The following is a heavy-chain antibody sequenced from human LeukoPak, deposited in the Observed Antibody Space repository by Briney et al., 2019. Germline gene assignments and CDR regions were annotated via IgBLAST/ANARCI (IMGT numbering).Heavy chain of an antibody. CDR3: ARVYSSGWLGYDY. CDR2: ISSNGGST. V-gene: IGHV3-64*01. D-gene: IGHD6-19*01. CDR1: GFTFSSYA. Sequence: GGSLRLSCAASGFTFSSYAMHWVRQAPGKGLEYVSAISSNGGSTYYANSVKDRFTISRDNSKNTLYLQMGSLRAEDMAVYYCARVYSSGWLGYDYWGQGTLVTVSS. J-gene: IGHJ4*02.